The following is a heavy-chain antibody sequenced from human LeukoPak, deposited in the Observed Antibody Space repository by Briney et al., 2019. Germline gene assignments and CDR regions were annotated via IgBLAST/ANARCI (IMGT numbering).Heavy chain of an antibody. Sequence: PGGSLRLSCAASGFTFSSYAMSWVRQARGKGLEWVSVISGSGGSTYYADSVKGRFTISRENAKGSLYLQMNNLRAGDTAVYYCARGHSSSWEAFDIWGQGTMVTVSS. J-gene: IGHJ3*02. V-gene: IGHV3-23*01. CDR1: GFTFSSYA. CDR3: ARGHSSSWEAFDI. CDR2: ISGSGGST. D-gene: IGHD6-13*01.